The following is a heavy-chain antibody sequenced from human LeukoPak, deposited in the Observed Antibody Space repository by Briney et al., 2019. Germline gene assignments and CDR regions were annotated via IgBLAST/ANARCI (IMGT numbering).Heavy chain of an antibody. Sequence: ASVKVSCKASGYTFTGYCMHWVRQAPGQGLEWMGWINPNSGGTNYAQKFQGRVTMTRDTSISTAYMELSRLRSDDTAVYYCAREWDSGSYGWFRYWGQGTLVTVSS. J-gene: IGHJ4*02. D-gene: IGHD1-26*01. CDR3: AREWDSGSYGWFRY. CDR1: GYTFTGYC. CDR2: INPNSGGT. V-gene: IGHV1-2*02.